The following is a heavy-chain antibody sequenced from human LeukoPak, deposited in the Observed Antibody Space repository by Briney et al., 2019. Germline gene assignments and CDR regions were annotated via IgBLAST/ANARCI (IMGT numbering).Heavy chain of an antibody. V-gene: IGHV4-59*01. D-gene: IGHD3-22*01. J-gene: IGHJ4*02. CDR1: GGSISSYY. CDR3: ARVRDYYDSSGYCYEGTIVDY. CDR2: IYYSGRT. Sequence: SETLSLTCSVSGGSISSYYWSWIRQPLGKGRKWSGYIYYSGRTNYSAALKSRVTISVDTSKNQFSLKMSSVTAADTAVYYCARVRDYYDSSGYCYEGTIVDYWGQGTLVTVSP.